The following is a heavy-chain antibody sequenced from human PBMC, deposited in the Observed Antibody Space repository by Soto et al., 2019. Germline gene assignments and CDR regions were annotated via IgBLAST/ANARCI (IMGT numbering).Heavy chain of an antibody. CDR1: GGSFSDYY. D-gene: IGHD3-22*01. Sequence: PSATLSLTCAVSGGSFSDYYWSWIRQPPGKGLEWIGDINHVGNTNYNPSLKSRVIISVDRSKNQFSLDLFSVTAADTAIYYCARCMGYDDSGRFDPTFDRWGQGTRVTVSS. V-gene: IGHV4-34*01. CDR2: INHVGNT. CDR3: ARCMGYDDSGRFDPTFDR. J-gene: IGHJ4*02.